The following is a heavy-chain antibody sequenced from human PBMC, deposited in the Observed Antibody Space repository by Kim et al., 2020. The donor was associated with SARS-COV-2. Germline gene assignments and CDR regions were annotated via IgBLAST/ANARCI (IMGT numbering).Heavy chain of an antibody. CDR1: GGSISDYY. V-gene: IGHV4-59*08. D-gene: IGHD3-10*01. CDR3: ARHGGITMIRGVLTAFDI. Sequence: SETLSLTCAVSGGSISDYYWSWVRLPPGRGLELIGHIFYSENSNYNPSLKSRVTISLDTSTNQLSLKLSSVTAADTAVYYCARHGGITMIRGVLTAFDIWGQGTMVTVSS. J-gene: IGHJ3*02. CDR2: IFYSENS.